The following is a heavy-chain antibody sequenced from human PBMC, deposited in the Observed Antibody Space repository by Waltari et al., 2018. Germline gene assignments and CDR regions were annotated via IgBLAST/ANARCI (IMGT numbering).Heavy chain of an antibody. CDR1: GGSFSGYY. V-gene: IGHV4-34*01. CDR2: INHSGST. CDR3: ARGGYSYGLNFDY. D-gene: IGHD5-18*01. J-gene: IGHJ4*02. Sequence: QVQLQQWGAGLLKPSETLSLTCAVYGGSFSGYYWSWIRQPPGKGLEWIGEINHSGSTNYTPSLKSRVTRSVDTSKNQFSLKLSSVTAADTAVYYCARGGYSYGLNFDYWGQGTLVTVSS.